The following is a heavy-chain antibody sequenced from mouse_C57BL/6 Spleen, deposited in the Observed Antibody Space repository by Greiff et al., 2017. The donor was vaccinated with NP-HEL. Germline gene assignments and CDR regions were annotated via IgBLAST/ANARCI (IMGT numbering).Heavy chain of an antibody. CDR1: GYTFTDYY. CDR3: ARMIYAMDY. Sequence: VQVVESGAELVRPGASVKLSCKASGYTFTDYYINWVKQRPGQGLEWIARIYPGSGNTYYNEKFKGKATLTAEKSSSTAYMQLSSLTSEDSAVYFCARMIYAMDYWGQGTSVTVSS. CDR2: IYPGSGNT. D-gene: IGHD2-3*01. V-gene: IGHV1-76*01. J-gene: IGHJ4*01.